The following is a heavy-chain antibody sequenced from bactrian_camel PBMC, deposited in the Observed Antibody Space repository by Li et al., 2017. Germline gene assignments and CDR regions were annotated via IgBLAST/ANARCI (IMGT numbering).Heavy chain of an antibody. CDR1: GFIFRTYS. CDR2: TDGSVV. CDR3: AAAPTYGVGGHCYILVGPTDFSY. J-gene: IGHJ4*01. D-gene: IGHD2*01. Sequence: GLVQPGGSLRLSCEASGFIFRTYSVSWVRQAPGEGLEWVSTDGSVVTYAASVKGRFTVSKDDARGILYLEMNNLKPEDSGMYYCAAAPTYGVGGHCYILVGPTDFSYWGQGTQVTVS. V-gene: IGHV3-2*01.